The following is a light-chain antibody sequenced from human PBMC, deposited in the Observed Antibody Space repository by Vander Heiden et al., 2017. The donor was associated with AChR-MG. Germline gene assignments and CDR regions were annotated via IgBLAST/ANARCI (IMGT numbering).Light chain of an antibody. J-gene: IGKJ1*01. CDR2: GAS. Sequence: EIVMTHSPATLSVSPGERVTLSCRASQSVSSSLAWYQQKPGQAPRLLIYGASTRATGIPARFSGSASGTEFTLTISRLQSEDIAVYYCQQSNNWPRAFGQGTKVEIK. V-gene: IGKV3-15*01. CDR3: QQSNNWPRA. CDR1: QSVSSS.